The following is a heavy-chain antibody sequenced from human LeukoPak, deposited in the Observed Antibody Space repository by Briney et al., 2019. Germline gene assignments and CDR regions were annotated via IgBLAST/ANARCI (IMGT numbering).Heavy chain of an antibody. Sequence: PGGSLRLSCAASEFTFSSFGMHWVRQAPGRGLEWVSFIRPDGRNKYYADSVKGQFPISRDNFNNTLYLQMKSRKPEDKAVYYCAKDVSWFGNPEGLDYWGQGTLVTVSS. CDR2: IRPDGRNK. J-gene: IGHJ4*02. CDR3: AKDVSWFGNPEGLDY. D-gene: IGHD3-10*01. CDR1: EFTFSSFG. V-gene: IGHV3-30*02.